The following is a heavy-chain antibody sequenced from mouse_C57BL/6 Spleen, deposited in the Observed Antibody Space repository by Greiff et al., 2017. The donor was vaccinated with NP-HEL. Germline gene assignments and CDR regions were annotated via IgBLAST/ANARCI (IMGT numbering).Heavy chain of an antibody. D-gene: IGHD1-1*01. CDR3: TKGYGSSYEGLYAMDY. V-gene: IGHV1-5*01. CDR1: GYTFTSYW. CDR2: IYPGNSDT. J-gene: IGHJ4*01. Sequence: EVQLQQSGTVLARPGASVTMSCKTSGYTFTSYWMHWVKQRPGQGLEWIGAIYPGNSDTSYNQKFKGKAKLTAVTSASTAYMELSSLTNEDSAGYYCTKGYGSSYEGLYAMDYWGQGTSVTVSS.